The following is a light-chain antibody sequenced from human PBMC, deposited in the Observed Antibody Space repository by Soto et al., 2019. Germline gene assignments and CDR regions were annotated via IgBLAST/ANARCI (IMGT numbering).Light chain of an antibody. CDR3: QQYNNGPPYT. CDR2: GAS. CDR1: QSVSCN. J-gene: IGKJ2*01. Sequence: EIVMTKSPAILSVSPGERATVSCRASQSVSCNLAWYQQKPGYAPRLLIYGASTRATGILARFSGSGSGIEFTHTISSLQSEDFVVYYCQQYNNGPPYTFGQGNTLQIK. V-gene: IGKV3-15*01.